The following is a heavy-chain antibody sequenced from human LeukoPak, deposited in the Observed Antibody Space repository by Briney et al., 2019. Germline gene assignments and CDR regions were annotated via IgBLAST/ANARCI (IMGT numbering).Heavy chain of an antibody. CDR1: GGSISSYY. J-gene: IGHJ5*02. D-gene: IGHD1-1*01. CDR3: ARHTNNWFDP. CDR2: IYYSGST. Sequence: TSETLSLTCTVSGGSISSYYWSWIRQPPGKGLEWIGYIYYSGSTNYNPSLKSRVTISVDTSKNQFSLKLSSVTAADTAVYYCARHTNNWFDPWGQGTLVTVSS. V-gene: IGHV4-59*08.